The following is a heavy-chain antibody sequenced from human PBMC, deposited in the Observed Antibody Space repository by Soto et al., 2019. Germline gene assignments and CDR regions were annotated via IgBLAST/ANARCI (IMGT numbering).Heavy chain of an antibody. CDR2: INPSGGST. Sequence: GASVKVSCKASGYTFTSYYMHWVRQAPGQGLEWMGIINPSGGSTSYAQKFQGRVTMTRDTSTSTVYMELSRLRSDDTAVYYCARDSKWELLAYYYYYYGMDVWGQGTTVTVSS. D-gene: IGHD1-26*01. V-gene: IGHV1-46*01. CDR1: GYTFTSYY. CDR3: ARDSKWELLAYYYYYYGMDV. J-gene: IGHJ6*02.